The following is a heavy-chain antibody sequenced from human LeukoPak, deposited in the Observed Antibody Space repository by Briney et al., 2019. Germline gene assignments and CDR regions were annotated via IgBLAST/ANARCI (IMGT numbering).Heavy chain of an antibody. J-gene: IGHJ4*02. V-gene: IGHV3-64*02. Sequence: GGSLRLSCAASGFTFSSYWMSRVRQAPGKGLEYVSGISSNGLSTFYVDSVKGRFIISRDSSKNTLYLQMGSLRGDDMAIYYCTKTKGYSYGPFENWGQGTLVTVSS. CDR2: ISSNGLST. D-gene: IGHD5-18*01. CDR3: TKTKGYSYGPFEN. CDR1: GFTFSSYW.